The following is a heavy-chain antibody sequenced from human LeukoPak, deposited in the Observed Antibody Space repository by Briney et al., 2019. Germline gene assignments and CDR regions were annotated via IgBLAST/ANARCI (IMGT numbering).Heavy chain of an antibody. V-gene: IGHV3-9*01. D-gene: IGHD4-11*01. Sequence: PWGSLRLSCAASGFTFDDYAMHWVRQAPGKGLEWVSGISWNSGNKGYADSVKGRFTISRDNAKNSLYLQMNSLRAEDTALYYCAKDMGYSNYLKAFDYWGQGTLVTVSS. CDR1: GFTFDDYA. CDR3: AKDMGYSNYLKAFDY. J-gene: IGHJ4*02. CDR2: ISWNSGNK.